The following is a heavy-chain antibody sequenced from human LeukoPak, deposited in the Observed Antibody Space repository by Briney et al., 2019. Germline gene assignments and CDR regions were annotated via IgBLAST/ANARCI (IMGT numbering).Heavy chain of an antibody. CDR1: GGSMTNNTFY. CDR3: ARVLIWFGQLQNWFDP. Sequence: SETLSLTCTVSGGSMTNNTFYWGWIRQPPGKGLEWIGGIYHTGPTYYNPSLKSRVTISVDTSNNQFSLKLSSVTAADTAVYYCARVLIWFGQLQNWFDPWGPGTLVTVSS. CDR2: IYHTGPT. J-gene: IGHJ5*02. V-gene: IGHV4-39*07. D-gene: IGHD3-10*01.